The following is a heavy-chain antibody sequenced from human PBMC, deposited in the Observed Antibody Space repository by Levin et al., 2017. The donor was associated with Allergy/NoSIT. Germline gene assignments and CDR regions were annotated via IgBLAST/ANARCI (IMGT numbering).Heavy chain of an antibody. V-gene: IGHV3-30*09. Sequence: SCAASGFTFNSYAMHWVRQAPGKGLEWVAVISYDGSNKYYADSVKGRFAISRDNSENTLSLQMNSLRAEDTAVYFCARDRGCINSVCFTDFYFYGMDVWGQGTTVTVSS. CDR1: GFTFNSYA. D-gene: IGHD2-8*01. CDR2: ISYDGSNK. J-gene: IGHJ6*02. CDR3: ARDRGCINSVCFTDFYFYGMDV.